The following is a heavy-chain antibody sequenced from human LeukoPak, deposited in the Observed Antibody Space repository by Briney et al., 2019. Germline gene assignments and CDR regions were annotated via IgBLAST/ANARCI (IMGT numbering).Heavy chain of an antibody. CDR1: GFTFRSFA. D-gene: IGHD2-2*01. V-gene: IGHV3-30-3*01. J-gene: IGHJ4*02. CDR2: VSTDGSNQ. Sequence: GGSLRLSCAASGFTFRSFAMHWVRQAPGKGLEWVAVVSTDGSNQYYADSVKGRFTISRDNSKNTLYLQMNSLRVEDTAVYYCAKELAPYYQLHQDWGQGTLVTVSS. CDR3: AKELAPYYQLHQD.